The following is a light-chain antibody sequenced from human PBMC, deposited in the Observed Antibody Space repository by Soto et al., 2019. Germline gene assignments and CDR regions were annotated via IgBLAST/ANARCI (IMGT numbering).Light chain of an antibody. CDR2: DVS. V-gene: IGLV2-11*01. J-gene: IGLJ1*01. Sequence: QSALTQPRSVSGSPGQSVTISCTGTSSDVGGYNYVSWYQQHPGKVPKLMIYDVSQRPSGVPDRFSGSKSGNTASLTISGLQAEDGADYYCCSYAGSYTYIFGTGTKLTVL. CDR3: CSYAGSYTYI. CDR1: SSDVGGYNY.